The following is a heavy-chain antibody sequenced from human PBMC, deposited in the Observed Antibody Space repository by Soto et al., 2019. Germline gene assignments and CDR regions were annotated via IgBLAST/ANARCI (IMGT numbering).Heavy chain of an antibody. CDR3: AWDALGGAYDFEH. J-gene: IGHJ4*02. Sequence: EVQLVESGGGLVQPGGSLRLSCAASGFIVTNYFMTWVRQAPGKGPEWVSVISNGGDTYYADSVRGRFTISRDSSKYTLYRQMNTLRVDDTAVYYCAWDALGGAYDFEHGGQGNLVTVYS. D-gene: IGHD3-3*01. CDR2: ISNGGDT. V-gene: IGHV3-66*01. CDR1: GFIVTNYF.